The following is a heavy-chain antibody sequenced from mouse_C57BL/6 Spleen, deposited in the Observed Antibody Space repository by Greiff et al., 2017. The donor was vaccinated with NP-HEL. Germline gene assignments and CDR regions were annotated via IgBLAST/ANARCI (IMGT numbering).Heavy chain of an antibody. CDR1: GYAFSSSW. CDR3: AREGAY. V-gene: IGHV1-82*01. CDR2: IYPGAGDT. Sequence: QVQLKQSGPELVKPGASVKISCKASGYAFSSSWMNWVKQRPGKGLEWIGRIYPGAGDTNYNGKFKGKATLTADKSSSTAYMQLSSLTSEDSAVYFCAREGAYWGQGTLVTVSA. J-gene: IGHJ3*01.